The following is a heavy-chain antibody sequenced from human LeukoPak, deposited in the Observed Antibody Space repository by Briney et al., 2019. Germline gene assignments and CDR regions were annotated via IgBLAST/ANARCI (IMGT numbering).Heavy chain of an antibody. CDR1: GGSISRYY. CDR2: IYYSGSI. Sequence: SETLSLTCTVSGGSISRYYWSWIRQPPGKGLEWIGYIYYSGSINYNPSLKSRVTISVDTSKNQFSLKVSSVTAADTAVYYCARDKVPGDFWGPGTLVTVSS. J-gene: IGHJ4*02. V-gene: IGHV4-59*01. CDR3: ARDKVPGDF.